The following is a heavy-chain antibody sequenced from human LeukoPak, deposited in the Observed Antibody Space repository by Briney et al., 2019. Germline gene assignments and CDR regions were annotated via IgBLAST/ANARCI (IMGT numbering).Heavy chain of an antibody. Sequence: PGGSLRLSCAASGFTFSSYSMNWVRQAPGKGLEWVSYISSSSSTIYYADSVKGRFTISRDNAKNSLYLQMNSLRDEDTAVYYCARDSREVFDYGMDVWGQGTTVTVSS. J-gene: IGHJ6*02. D-gene: IGHD3-3*01. CDR2: ISSSSSTI. CDR3: ARDSREVFDYGMDV. CDR1: GFTFSSYS. V-gene: IGHV3-48*02.